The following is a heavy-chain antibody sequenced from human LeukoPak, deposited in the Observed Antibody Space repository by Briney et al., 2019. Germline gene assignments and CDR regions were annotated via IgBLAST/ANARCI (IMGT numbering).Heavy chain of an antibody. CDR1: GFTVSSNY. CDR3: TRQSYYDFWSAPYD. V-gene: IGHV3-73*01. J-gene: IGHJ4*02. Sequence: GGSLRLSCAASGFTVSSNYMSWVRQASGKGLEWVGRIRSKANSYATAYAASVKGRFTISRDDSKNTAYLQMNSLKTEDTAVYYCTRQSYYDFWSAPYDWGQGTLVTVSS. CDR2: IRSKANSYAT. D-gene: IGHD3-3*01.